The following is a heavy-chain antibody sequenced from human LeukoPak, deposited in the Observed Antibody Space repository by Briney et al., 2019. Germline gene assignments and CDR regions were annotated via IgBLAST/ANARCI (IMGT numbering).Heavy chain of an antibody. CDR2: INLASGRT. J-gene: IGHJ5*02. V-gene: IGHV1-2*02. Sequence: GASVKVSCRASGYIFTGYYMHWIRQAPGQGLEWMGWINLASGRTNYAQNFQGRVTMTRDTSISTVYVELSRLRSDDTAVYYCAREYSWDSNWFDPWGQGTLVTVSS. CDR1: GYIFTGYY. D-gene: IGHD1-7*01. CDR3: AREYSWDSNWFDP.